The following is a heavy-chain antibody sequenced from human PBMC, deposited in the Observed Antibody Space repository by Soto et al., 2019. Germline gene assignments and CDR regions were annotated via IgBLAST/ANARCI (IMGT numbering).Heavy chain of an antibody. CDR3: ARHAVGSTCEY. CDR2: IFYSGST. CDR1: GGSFSSSSYY. V-gene: IGHV4-39*01. J-gene: IGHJ4*02. Sequence: SQTLSLTCTVSGGSFSSSSYYWGWIRQPPGKGLEYIGNIFYSGSTHYNPSLKSRLTMSVDTSKSQFSLKLSSVTAADTAVYYCARHAVGSTCEYWGQGTLVTVSS. D-gene: IGHD3-10*01.